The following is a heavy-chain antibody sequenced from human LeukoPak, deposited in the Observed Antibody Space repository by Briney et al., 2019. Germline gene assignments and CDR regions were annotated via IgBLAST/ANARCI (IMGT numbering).Heavy chain of an antibody. CDR2: INTNTGNP. J-gene: IGHJ5*02. CDR3: ARGQLLWFGELFDP. D-gene: IGHD3-10*01. Sequence: ASVTVSCKASGYTFTSYAMNWVRQAPGQGLEWMGWINTNTGNPTYAQGFTGRFVFSLDTSVSTAYLQISSLKAEDTAVYYCARGQLLWFGELFDPWGQGTLVTVSS. V-gene: IGHV7-4-1*02. CDR1: GYTFTSYA.